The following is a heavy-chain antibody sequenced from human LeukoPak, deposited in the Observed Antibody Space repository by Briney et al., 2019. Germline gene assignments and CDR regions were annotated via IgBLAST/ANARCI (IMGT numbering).Heavy chain of an antibody. CDR1: GYTFTSYG. Sequence: ASVKVSCKASGYTFTSYGISWVRQAPGQGLEWMGWISAYNGDTNYAQKFQGRVTITADKSTSTAYMELSSLRSEDTAVYYCERPPPDDILTGYFLVNCYYYGMDVSGQRTTLTLTS. V-gene: IGHV1-18*01. CDR2: ISAYNGDT. CDR3: ERPPPDDILTGYFLVNCYYYGMDV. J-gene: IGHJ6*01. D-gene: IGHD3-9*01.